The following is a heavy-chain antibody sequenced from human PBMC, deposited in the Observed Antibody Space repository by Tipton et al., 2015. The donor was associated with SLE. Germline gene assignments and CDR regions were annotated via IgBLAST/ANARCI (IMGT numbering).Heavy chain of an antibody. CDR2: IYPGDSDT. D-gene: IGHD1-14*01. J-gene: IGHJ4*02. V-gene: IGHV5-51*03. CDR1: GYNFTTYL. Sequence: QLVQSGAEVKKPGESLKISCKGSGYNFTTYLIAWVREMPGKGLEWMGIIYPGDSDTRYSPSFKGLVTISADKSINTAYLQWSSLKASDTAMYYCASATGSNPYSFDYWGQGTLVTVSS. CDR3: ASATGSNPYSFDY.